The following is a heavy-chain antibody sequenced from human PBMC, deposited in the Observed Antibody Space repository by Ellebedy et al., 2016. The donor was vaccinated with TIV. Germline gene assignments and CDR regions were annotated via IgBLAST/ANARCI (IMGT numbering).Heavy chain of an antibody. CDR2: IMILSYAGTT. CDR1: GGSISTYY. CDR3: AKIDMATILDAFDI. V-gene: IGHV4-59*05. J-gene: IGHJ3*02. Sequence: SETLSLTCSVSGGSISTYYWDWIRQPPGKGLEWIGSIMILSYAGTTHYNPSLENRVPIFADTSTNQFSLRLRSVTAADTAVFYCAKIDMATILDAFDIWGQGTMVTVSS. D-gene: IGHD5-24*01.